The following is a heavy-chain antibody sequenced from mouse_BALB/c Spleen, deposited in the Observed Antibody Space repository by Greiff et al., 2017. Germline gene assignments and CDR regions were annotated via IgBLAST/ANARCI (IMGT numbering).Heavy chain of an antibody. D-gene: IGHD2-4*01. J-gene: IGHJ3*01. CDR3: ARRAYYDYGGGWFAY. CDR2: ISYSGST. V-gene: IGHV3-2*02. Sequence: EVQLQESGPGLVKPSQSLSLTCTVTGYSITSDYAWNWIRQFPGNKLEWMGYISYSGSTSYNPSLKSRISITRDTSKNQFFLQLNSVTTEDTATYYCARRAYYDYGGGWFAYWGQGTLVTVSA. CDR1: GYSITSDYA.